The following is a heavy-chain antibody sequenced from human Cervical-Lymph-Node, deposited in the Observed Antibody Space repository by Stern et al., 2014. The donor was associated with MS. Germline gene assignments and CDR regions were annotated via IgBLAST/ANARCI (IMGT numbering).Heavy chain of an antibody. J-gene: IGHJ4*02. CDR2: LFSNDEK. D-gene: IGHD5-24*01. Sequence: QITLKESGPVLVKPTETLTLTCTVSGFSLSNARMGVSWIRQPPGKALEWLAHLFSNDEKSYSTSLKSRLTISKDTSKSQVVLTMTNMDPVDTATYYCARIRRPRWLQPGHFDYWGQGTLVTVSS. V-gene: IGHV2-26*01. CDR3: ARIRRPRWLQPGHFDY. CDR1: GFSLSNARMG.